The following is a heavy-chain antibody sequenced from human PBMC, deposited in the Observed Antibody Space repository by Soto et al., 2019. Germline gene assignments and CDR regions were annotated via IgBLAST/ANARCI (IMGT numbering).Heavy chain of an antibody. V-gene: IGHV1-69*02. CDR1: GGTFSSYT. CDR2: IIPILGIA. J-gene: IGHJ6*03. CDR3: ARSGEGPYQLLRTNYYYYYMDV. D-gene: IGHD2-2*01. Sequence: SVKVSCKASGGTFSSYTISWVRQAPGQGLEWMGRIIPILGIANYAQKFQGRVTITADKSTSTAYMELSSLRSEDTAVYYCARSGEGPYQLLRTNYYYYYMDVWGKGTTVTVSS.